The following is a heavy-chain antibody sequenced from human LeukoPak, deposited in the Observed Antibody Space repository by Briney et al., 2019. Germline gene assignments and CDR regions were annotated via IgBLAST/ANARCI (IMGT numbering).Heavy chain of an antibody. CDR3: AKEERSNSWFFYFDY. J-gene: IGHJ4*02. CDR2: IYHTGST. V-gene: IGHV4-38-2*02. D-gene: IGHD6-13*01. CDR1: GYSISSGYY. Sequence: SETLSLTCSVSGYSISSGYYWGWIRQPPGKGLEWIGSIYHTGSTYYNPSLKSRVTMSVDTSTNQFSLKLSSVTAADTAIYYCAKEERSNSWFFYFDYWGQGNLVTVSA.